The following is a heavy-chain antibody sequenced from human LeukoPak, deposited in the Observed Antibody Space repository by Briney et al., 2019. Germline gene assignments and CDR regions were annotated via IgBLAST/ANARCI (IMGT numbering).Heavy chain of an antibody. CDR3: ASGPSYSGSNEYFDS. V-gene: IGHV7-4-1*02. D-gene: IGHD1-26*01. CDR1: GYTFRSYT. Sequence: ASVKVSCKASGYTFRSYTMNWVRQAPGQGLEWMGWINTNTGNPTYAQDFTGRFVFSLDTSVSTTYLQISSLKAEDTAVYYCASGPSYSGSNEYFDSWGQGTLVTVSS. J-gene: IGHJ4*02. CDR2: INTNTGNP.